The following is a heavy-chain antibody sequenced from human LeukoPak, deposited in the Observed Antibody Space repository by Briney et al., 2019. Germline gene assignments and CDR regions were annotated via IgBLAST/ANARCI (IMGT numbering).Heavy chain of an antibody. V-gene: IGHV3-23*01. CDR2: ISGSGGST. Sequence: GGSLRLSCAASGFTFSSYAMSWVRQAPGKGLEWVSAISGSGGSTYYADSVKGRFTISRDNSQNTLYLQMNSLRAEDTAVYYCARARTWIQLWFLDYWGQGTLVTVSS. D-gene: IGHD5-18*01. CDR3: ARARTWIQLWFLDY. J-gene: IGHJ4*02. CDR1: GFTFSSYA.